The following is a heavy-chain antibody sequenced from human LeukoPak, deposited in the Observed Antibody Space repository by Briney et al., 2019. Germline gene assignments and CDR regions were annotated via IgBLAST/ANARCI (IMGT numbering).Heavy chain of an antibody. D-gene: IGHD5-18*01. Sequence: ASVNVSCKASGYTFTSYGISWVRQAPGQGLEWMGWISAYNGNTNYAQKLQGRVTMTTDTSTSTAYMEQRSLRSDDTAVYYCARLLDTAMVTSYWFDSWGQGTLVTVSS. CDR1: GYTFTSYG. CDR3: ARLLDTAMVTSYWFDS. J-gene: IGHJ5*01. V-gene: IGHV1-18*01. CDR2: ISAYNGNT.